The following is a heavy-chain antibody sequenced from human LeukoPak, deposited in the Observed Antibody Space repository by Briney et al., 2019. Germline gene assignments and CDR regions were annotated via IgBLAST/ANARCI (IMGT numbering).Heavy chain of an antibody. Sequence: PGGSLRLSCAASGFTFSSYGMHWVRQAPGKGLEWVAVIWYDGSNKFYADSVKGRFIISKDNSKNTLYLQMNSLRAEDTAVYYCATAGNYRFDYWGQGTLVTVSS. CDR1: GFTFSSYG. V-gene: IGHV3-33*01. CDR2: IWYDGSNK. J-gene: IGHJ4*02. CDR3: ATAGNYRFDY. D-gene: IGHD1-7*01.